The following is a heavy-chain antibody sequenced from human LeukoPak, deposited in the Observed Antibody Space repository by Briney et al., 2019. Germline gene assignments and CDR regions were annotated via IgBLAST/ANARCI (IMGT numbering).Heavy chain of an antibody. CDR3: AREGGRQWLVSSTLDS. D-gene: IGHD6-19*01. CDR2: IYHGSA. J-gene: IGHJ5*01. Sequence: HPTETLSLTCTVSGGSVSSSRYYWTWIRQPPGKGLEWIGYIYHGSATYNPSLESRVTISMDTSKNQFSLKVTSVTAADTAVYYCAREGGRQWLVSSTLDSWGQGTLVTVSS. V-gene: IGHV4-61*01. CDR1: GGSVSSSRYY.